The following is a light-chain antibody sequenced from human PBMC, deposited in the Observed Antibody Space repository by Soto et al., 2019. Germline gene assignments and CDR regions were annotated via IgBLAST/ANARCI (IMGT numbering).Light chain of an antibody. V-gene: IGLV1-36*01. Sequence: QSVLTQPPSVSEAPRQRVTISCSGSSSNIGNNAVNWYQQLPGKAPKLLIYYDDLLPSGVSDRFSGSKSGTSASLAISGLQPEDEADYYCAAWDDSLHGVVFGGGTKLTVL. J-gene: IGLJ2*01. CDR3: AAWDDSLHGVV. CDR2: YDD. CDR1: SSNIGNNA.